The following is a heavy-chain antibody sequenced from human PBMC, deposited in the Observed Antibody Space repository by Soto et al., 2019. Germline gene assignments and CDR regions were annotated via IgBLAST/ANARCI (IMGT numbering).Heavy chain of an antibody. CDR3: ARDVDPGYSFWSGPLGGGRFDP. V-gene: IGHV1-69*12. CDR2: IVPLFGTA. CDR1: GATFGNTA. Sequence: QVQLVQSGAEVKEPGSSVNVSCKTSGATFGNTAVTWVRQAPGQGLEWIGGIVPLFGTANYAQKFRGRVTITADESTSTAYRELSSLRTDDTAVYYCARDVDPGYSFWSGPLGGGRFDPWGQGTLVTVSS. D-gene: IGHD3-3*01. J-gene: IGHJ5*02.